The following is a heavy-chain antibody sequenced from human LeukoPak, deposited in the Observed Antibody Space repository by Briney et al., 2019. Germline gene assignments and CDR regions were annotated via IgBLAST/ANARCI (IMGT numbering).Heavy chain of an antibody. Sequence: GESLKISCKGSGYKFTDFWIGWVRQMPGKGLEWVGIIYPGDSDARYNPSFQGLVSISADKSITTAYLHWSSLKASDIAMYYCGRGFCSASGCDNWFDPWGQGTLVTVSS. D-gene: IGHD2-15*01. CDR3: GRGFCSASGCDNWFDP. CDR2: IYPGDSDA. J-gene: IGHJ5*02. CDR1: GYKFTDFW. V-gene: IGHV5-51*01.